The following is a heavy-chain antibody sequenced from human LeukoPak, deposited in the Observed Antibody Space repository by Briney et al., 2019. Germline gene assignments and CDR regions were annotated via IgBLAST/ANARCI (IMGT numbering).Heavy chain of an antibody. CDR1: GFTFSDYW. J-gene: IGHJ4*02. Sequence: GGSLRLSCAASGFTFSDYWMSWVRQAPGKGLEWVANIKQDGSEKYYVDSVKGRFTISRDNAKNSLYLQMNSLRAEDMAVYYCARHTSACYYFDYWGQGTLVTVSS. CDR3: ARHTSACYYFDY. V-gene: IGHV3-7*01. D-gene: IGHD6-19*01. CDR2: IKQDGSEK.